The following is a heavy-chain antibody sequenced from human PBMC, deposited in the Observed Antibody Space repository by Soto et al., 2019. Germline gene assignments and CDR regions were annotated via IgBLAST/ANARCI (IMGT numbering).Heavy chain of an antibody. Sequence: QITLKESGPPLVKPTQTLTLTCTFSGFSLSTSGVGVGWIRQPPGKALEWLALIYWDDDKRYSPSLKSRLTSTNDTSKNRGVLTTNNMDPVDTATYYDADGRYCSGCCYFDYWGQGTLVTVSS. CDR2: IYWDDDK. CDR1: GFSLSTSGVG. V-gene: IGHV2-5*02. CDR3: ADGRYCSGCCYFDY. J-gene: IGHJ4*02. D-gene: IGHD6-19*01.